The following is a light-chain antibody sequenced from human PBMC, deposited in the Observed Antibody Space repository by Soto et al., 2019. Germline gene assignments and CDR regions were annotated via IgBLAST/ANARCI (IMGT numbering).Light chain of an antibody. CDR3: AAWDGSLTGPYV. J-gene: IGLJ1*01. CDR1: SSNIGTNT. CDR2: TNS. Sequence: QSVLTQPPSASGAPGQRVTISCSGSSSNIGTNTVNWYQQLPGTAPKLLIYTNSQRPSGVSDRFSGSKSGTSASLAISGLQSEDEGDYYCAAWDGSLTGPYVFGTGTKVTVL. V-gene: IGLV1-44*01.